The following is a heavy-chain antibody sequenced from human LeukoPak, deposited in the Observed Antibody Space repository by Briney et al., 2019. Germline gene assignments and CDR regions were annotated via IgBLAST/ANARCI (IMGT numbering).Heavy chain of an antibody. CDR1: GGTFSSYA. CDR3: ARDWSYCSSTSCPLWD. J-gene: IGHJ1*01. Sequence: SVSVSCKASGGTFSSYAISWVRQAPGQGLEWMGGIIPIFGTANYAQKFQGRVTITADESTSTAYMELSSLRSEDTAVYYCARDWSYCSSTSCPLWDWGQGTLVTVSS. D-gene: IGHD2-2*01. CDR2: IIPIFGTA. V-gene: IGHV1-69*01.